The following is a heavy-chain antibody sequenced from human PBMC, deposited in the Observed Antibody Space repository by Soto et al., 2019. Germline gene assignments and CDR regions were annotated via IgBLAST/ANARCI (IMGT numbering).Heavy chain of an antibody. CDR2: INWNSGSI. J-gene: IGHJ1*01. CDR1: GFTFDDYA. V-gene: IGHV3-9*01. Sequence: EVQLVESGGGLVQPGRSLRLSCAASGFTFDDYAMHWVRQVPGKGMEWVSGINWNSGSIGYGDSVKGRFAISRDNAKNSLHMQINSLSAEDTAFYYCVKDESINWYSGHFRHWGQGTLVTASS. D-gene: IGHD6-13*01. CDR3: VKDESINWYSGHFRH.